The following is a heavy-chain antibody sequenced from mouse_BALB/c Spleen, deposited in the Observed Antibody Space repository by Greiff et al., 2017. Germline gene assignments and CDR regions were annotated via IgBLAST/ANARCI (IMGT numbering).Heavy chain of an antibody. Sequence: EVKVVESGPSLVKPSQTLSLTCSVTGDSITSGYWNWIRKFPGNKLEYMGYISYSGSTYYNPSLKSRISITRDTSKNQYYLQLNSVTTEDTATYYCARLITTVAPYFDYWGQGTTLTVSS. CDR2: ISYSGST. V-gene: IGHV3-8*02. CDR1: GDSITSGY. D-gene: IGHD1-1*01. CDR3: ARLITTVAPYFDY. J-gene: IGHJ2*01.